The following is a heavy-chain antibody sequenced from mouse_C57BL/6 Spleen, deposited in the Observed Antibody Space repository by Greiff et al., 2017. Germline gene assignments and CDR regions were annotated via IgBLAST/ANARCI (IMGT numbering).Heavy chain of an antibody. V-gene: IGHV1-69*01. Sequence: QVQLQQPGAELVMPGASVKLSCKASGYTFTSYWMHWVKQRPGQGLEWIGEIDPSDSYTNYNQKFKGKSTLTVDKSSSTDYMQLSSLTSEDSAVYYCARMGGRGYFDYWGQGTTLTVSS. CDR3: ARMGGRGYFDY. CDR1: GYTFTSYW. CDR2: IDPSDSYT. J-gene: IGHJ2*01. D-gene: IGHD6-1*01.